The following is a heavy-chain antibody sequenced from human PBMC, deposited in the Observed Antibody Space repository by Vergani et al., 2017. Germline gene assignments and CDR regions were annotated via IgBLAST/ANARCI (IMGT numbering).Heavy chain of an antibody. CDR2: FSGGGGST. V-gene: IGHV3-23*01. CDR3: AKEFGGRTGPLKSIAVGGSRGYYFDY. J-gene: IGHJ4*02. CDR1: GFTFSSYA. Sequence: EVHLLESGGGLVQPGGSLRLSCAASGFTFSSYAMSWVRQAPGKGLEWVSGFSGGGGSTYYADSVKDRFTISRDKAKNTLYVQMNGLRAEDTDVYYCAKEFGGRTGPLKSIAVGGSRGYYFDYWGQGTLVTVSS. D-gene: IGHD6-19*01.